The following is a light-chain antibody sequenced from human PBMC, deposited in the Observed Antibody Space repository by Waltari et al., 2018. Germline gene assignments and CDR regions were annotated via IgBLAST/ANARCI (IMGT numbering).Light chain of an antibody. CDR1: STDIGSYDF. V-gene: IGLV2-23*01. CDR2: EGS. Sequence: QSALTQPASVSGSPGQSITISFTGPSTDIGSYDFVSWFQQHPGKVPHLLSYEGSKRPSGVSLRFSGSNSGNTASRTISGLQPEDEGDYYCCSYAGSPWVFGGGTKLTVL. CDR3: CSYAGSPWV. J-gene: IGLJ3*02.